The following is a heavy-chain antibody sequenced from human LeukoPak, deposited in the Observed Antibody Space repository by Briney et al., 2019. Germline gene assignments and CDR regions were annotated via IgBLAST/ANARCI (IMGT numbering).Heavy chain of an antibody. CDR2: ISGSGVST. CDR1: GFRFSSYA. D-gene: IGHD2-2*01. CDR3: ARVLKPRYCSSTSCYHDAFDI. V-gene: IGHV3-23*01. Sequence: GGSLRLSCAASGFRFSSYAMSWVRQAPGKGLEWVSAISGSGVSTYYADSVKGRFTVSRDNSKNTLYLQMSSLRSEDTAVYYCARVLKPRYCSSTSCYHDAFDIWGQGTMVTVSS. J-gene: IGHJ3*02.